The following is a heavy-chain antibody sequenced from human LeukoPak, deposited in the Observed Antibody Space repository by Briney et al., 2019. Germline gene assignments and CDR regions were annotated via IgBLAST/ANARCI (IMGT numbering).Heavy chain of an antibody. V-gene: IGHV4-38-2*02. J-gene: IGHJ4*02. D-gene: IGHD2-21*02. Sequence: SETLSLTCTVSGYSISSGYYWGWIRQPPGKGLEWIGSIYHSGSTYYNPSLKSRVTISVDTSKNQFSLKLSSVTAADTAVYYCARVSYCGGDCFYYFDYWGQGTLVTVSS. CDR3: ARVSYCGGDCFYYFDY. CDR2: IYHSGST. CDR1: GYSISSGYY.